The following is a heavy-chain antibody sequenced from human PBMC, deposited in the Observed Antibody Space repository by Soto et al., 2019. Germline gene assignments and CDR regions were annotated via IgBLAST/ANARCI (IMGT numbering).Heavy chain of an antibody. J-gene: IGHJ6*02. CDR2: ISSSSSYI. Sequence: GGSLRLSCAASGFTFSSYSVNWVRQAPGKGLEWVSSISSSSSYIYYADSVRGRFTISRDNAKNSLYLQMNSLRAEDTAVYYCARGGTTLDYYGMDVWGQGTTVTVSS. V-gene: IGHV3-21*01. CDR1: GFTFSSYS. D-gene: IGHD4-4*01. CDR3: ARGGTTLDYYGMDV.